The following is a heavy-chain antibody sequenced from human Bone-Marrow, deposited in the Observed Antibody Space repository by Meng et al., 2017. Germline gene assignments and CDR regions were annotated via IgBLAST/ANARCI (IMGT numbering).Heavy chain of an antibody. D-gene: IGHD3-10*01. V-gene: IGHV3-7*03. CDR3: ARVGKTRVHFQRSGSYYKSYYYYGMDV. CDR1: GFTFSSYA. Sequence: GESLKISCAASGFTFSSYAMSWVRQAPGKGLEWVANIKQDGSEKYYVDSVKGRFTISRDNAKNSLYLQMNSLRSEDTAVYYCARVGKTRVHFQRSGSYYKSYYYYGMDVWGQGTTVTVSS. J-gene: IGHJ6*02. CDR2: IKQDGSEK.